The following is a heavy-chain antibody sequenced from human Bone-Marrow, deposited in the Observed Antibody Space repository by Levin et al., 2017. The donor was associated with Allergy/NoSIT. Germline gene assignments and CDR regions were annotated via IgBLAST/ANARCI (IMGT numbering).Heavy chain of an antibody. V-gene: IGHV3-48*03. CDR2: ISSSGSTI. CDR1: GFTFSSYE. Sequence: GGSLRLSCAASGFTFSSYEMNWVRQAPGKGLEWVSYISSSGSTIYYADSVKGRFTISRDNAKNSLYLQMNSLRAEDTAVYYCARAYMPSAITMIVVVSPKPYYFDYWGQGTLVTVSS. D-gene: IGHD3-22*01. CDR3: ARAYMPSAITMIVVVSPKPYYFDY. J-gene: IGHJ4*02.